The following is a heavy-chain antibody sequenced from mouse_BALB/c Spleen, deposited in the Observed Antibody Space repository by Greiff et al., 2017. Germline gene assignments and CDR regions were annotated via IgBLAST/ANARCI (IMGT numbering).Heavy chain of an antibody. D-gene: IGHD1-1*01. V-gene: IGHV5-17*02. CDR2: ISSGSSTI. J-gene: IGHJ2*01. Sequence: EVKLVESGGGLVQPGGSRKLSCAASGFTFSSFGMHWVRQAPEKGLEWVAYISSGSSTIYYADTVKGRFTISRDNPKNTLFLQMTSLRSEDTAMYYCARDTTVVATDYFDYWGQGTTLTVSS. CDR3: ARDTTVVATDYFDY. CDR1: GFTFSSFG.